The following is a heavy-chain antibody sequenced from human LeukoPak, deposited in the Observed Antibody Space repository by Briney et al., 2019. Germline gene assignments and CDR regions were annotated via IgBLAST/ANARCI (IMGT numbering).Heavy chain of an antibody. J-gene: IGHJ6*02. CDR3: ATTTFYYYYGMDV. V-gene: IGHV1-2*02. Sequence: ASVKVSCKASGYTFTGYYMHWVRQAPGQGLGWMGWINPNSGGTNYAQKFQGRVTMTRDTSISTAYMELSRLRSDDTAVYYCATTTFYYYYGMDVWGQGTTVTVSS. D-gene: IGHD2-2*01. CDR2: INPNSGGT. CDR1: GYTFTGYY.